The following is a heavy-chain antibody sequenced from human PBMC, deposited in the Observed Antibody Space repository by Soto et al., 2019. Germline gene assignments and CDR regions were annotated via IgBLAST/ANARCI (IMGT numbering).Heavy chain of an antibody. D-gene: IGHD3-16*01. Sequence: PGGSLRLSCAASGFTVSSSHMSWVRQAPGKGLEWVSVIYSGGNTFYADSVKGRFTISRDNSKNTLYLQMHSLRAEDTAVYYCARGGESWLAVFDYWGQGTLVTVSS. CDR1: GFTVSSSH. J-gene: IGHJ4*02. CDR2: IYSGGNT. CDR3: ARGGESWLAVFDY. V-gene: IGHV3-66*01.